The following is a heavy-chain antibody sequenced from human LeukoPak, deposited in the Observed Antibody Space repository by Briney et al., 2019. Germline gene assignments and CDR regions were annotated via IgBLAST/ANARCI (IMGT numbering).Heavy chain of an antibody. CDR3: AKDPYVTVTTRWFDP. Sequence: GGSLRLSCAASGFTFSSYAMSWVRQAPGKGLEWVSAISGSGGSTYYADSVKGRFTISRDNSKNTLYLQMNSLRAEDTAVYYCAKDPYVTVTTRWFDPWGQGTLVTVSS. J-gene: IGHJ5*02. V-gene: IGHV3-23*01. CDR1: GFTFSSYA. D-gene: IGHD4-17*01. CDR2: ISGSGGST.